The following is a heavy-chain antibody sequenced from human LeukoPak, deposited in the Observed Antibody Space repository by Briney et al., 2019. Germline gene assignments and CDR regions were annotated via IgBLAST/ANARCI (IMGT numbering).Heavy chain of an antibody. J-gene: IGHJ4*02. CDR2: ITGSGANT. V-gene: IGHV3-23*01. Sequence: GGSLRLSCAASGFTFSSYTMTWVRQAPGKGLEWVSGITGSGANTYYADAVKGRFTTSRDNSKNTLYLQTNSLRAEDTAVYYCARVATGAGQVGRKYLDYWGQGTLVTVSS. CDR1: GFTFSSYT. CDR3: ARVATGAGQVGRKYLDY. D-gene: IGHD6-13*01.